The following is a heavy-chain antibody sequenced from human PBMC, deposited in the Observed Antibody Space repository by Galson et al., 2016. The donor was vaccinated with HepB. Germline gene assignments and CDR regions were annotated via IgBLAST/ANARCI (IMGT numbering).Heavy chain of an antibody. J-gene: IGHJ5*02. CDR1: GYTFINFG. Sequence: SVKVSCKASGYTFINFGITWVRQAPGQGLEWVGWISAYTGKTHYAQKLQGRVTMIRDTSTNTAYMELRRLTFDDTALYYCAKGSGIRGNALYPGNNLFDPWGQGTLVTVSS. V-gene: IGHV1-18*01. D-gene: IGHD2-8*01. CDR2: ISAYTGKT. CDR3: AKGSGIRGNALYPGNNLFDP.